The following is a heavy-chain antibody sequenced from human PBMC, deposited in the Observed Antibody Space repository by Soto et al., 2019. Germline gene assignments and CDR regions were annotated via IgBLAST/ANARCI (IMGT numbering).Heavy chain of an antibody. J-gene: IGHJ3*02. CDR1: GGTFSSYA. D-gene: IGHD1-26*01. V-gene: IGHV1-69*06. CDR2: IIPIFGTA. CDR3: ARDIVGATFFSLDAFDI. Sequence: ASVKVSCKASGGTFSSYAISWLRQSPGQGLEWMGGIIPIFGTANYAQKFQGRVTITADKSTSTAYMELSSLRSEDTAVYYCARDIVGATFFSLDAFDIWGQGTMVTVSS.